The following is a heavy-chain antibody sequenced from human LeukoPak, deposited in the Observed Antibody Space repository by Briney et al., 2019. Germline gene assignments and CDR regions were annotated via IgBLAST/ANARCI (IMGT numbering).Heavy chain of an antibody. CDR3: ARLFGAPSDY. V-gene: IGHV4-34*01. Sequence: PSETPSLTCAVYGGSFSGYYWSWIRQPPGEGLEWIGEINHSGSTNYNPSLKSRVTISVDTSKNQFSLKLSSVTAADTAVYYCARLFGAPSDYWGQGTLVTVSS. D-gene: IGHD3-10*02. CDR1: GGSFSGYY. J-gene: IGHJ4*02. CDR2: INHSGST.